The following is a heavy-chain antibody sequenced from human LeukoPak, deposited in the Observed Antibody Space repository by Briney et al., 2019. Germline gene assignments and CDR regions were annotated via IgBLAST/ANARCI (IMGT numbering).Heavy chain of an antibody. Sequence: GGSLRLSCAASGFTFSTNYMSCVRQAPAKRVEWGSVIYSGGSPYYADSVKGRFTISRDNSKNTLYLQMNSLRAEDTAVYYCAKGVEMATTKAAFDYWGQGTLVTVSS. CDR3: AKGVEMATTKAAFDY. V-gene: IGHV3-53*01. D-gene: IGHD5-24*01. CDR1: GFTFSTNY. CDR2: IYSGGSP. J-gene: IGHJ4*02.